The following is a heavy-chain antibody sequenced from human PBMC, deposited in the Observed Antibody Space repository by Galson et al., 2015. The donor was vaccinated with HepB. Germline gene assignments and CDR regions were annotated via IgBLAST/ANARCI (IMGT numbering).Heavy chain of an antibody. CDR3: ARDFERPHYYGSGSYLTN. D-gene: IGHD3-10*01. CDR1: GFNFETYG. J-gene: IGHJ4*02. V-gene: IGHV3-33*01. Sequence: SLRLSCATSGFNFETYGMHWVRQAPGKGLEWVAVLWYTGTGKYYADSVEGRFTVSRDKSNNTFYLQMNNLRAEDTAMYYCARDFERPHYYGSGSYLTNWGQGTLVTVSS. CDR2: LWYTGTGK.